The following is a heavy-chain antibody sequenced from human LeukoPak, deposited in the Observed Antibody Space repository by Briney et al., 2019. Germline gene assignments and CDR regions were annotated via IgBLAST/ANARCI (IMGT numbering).Heavy chain of an antibody. D-gene: IGHD5-18*01. CDR1: GFTFSKYE. J-gene: IGHJ4*02. CDR3: ARGYSYGYEY. Sequence: GGSLRLSCAASGFTFSKYEMNWVRQAPGKGLEWVSYISSSGTTIYYADSVKGRFTISRDNAKNSLYLQMDSLRAEDTAVYYCARGYSYGYEYWGQGTQVTVSS. CDR2: ISSSGTTI. V-gene: IGHV3-48*03.